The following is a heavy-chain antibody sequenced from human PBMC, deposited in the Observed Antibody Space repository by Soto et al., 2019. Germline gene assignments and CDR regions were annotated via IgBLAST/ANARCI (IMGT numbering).Heavy chain of an antibody. CDR2: VKTTAQGETK. D-gene: IGHD3-3*01. CDR1: GFIFTDAW. CDR3: TRGSYEGY. Sequence: EVQLVESGGGLVPPGGSLRLSCATSGFIFTDAWMNWVRQAPGKGLEWVGRVKTTAQGETKDYAAPVKGRFTISRDDSRNTLHLQMTSLRTEDTAVYYCTRGSYEGYWGQGVLVTVAS. V-gene: IGHV3-15*07. J-gene: IGHJ4*02.